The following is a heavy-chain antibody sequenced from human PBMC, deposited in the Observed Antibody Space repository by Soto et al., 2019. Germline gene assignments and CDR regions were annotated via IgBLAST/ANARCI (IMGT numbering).Heavy chain of an antibody. CDR1: GYTLSGYA. J-gene: IGHJ4*02. D-gene: IGHD1-26*01. V-gene: IGHV1-3*05. CDR3: ARVDGTY. Sequence: QVQLVQSGAEEKKPGASGKVSGKASGYTLSGYALIWLRQAPGQGLEWMGWINAGNGNTKYSQKFQGRVTITRDTSASTAYMELNSLRSEDTAVYYCARVDGTYWGQGTLVTVSS. CDR2: INAGNGNT.